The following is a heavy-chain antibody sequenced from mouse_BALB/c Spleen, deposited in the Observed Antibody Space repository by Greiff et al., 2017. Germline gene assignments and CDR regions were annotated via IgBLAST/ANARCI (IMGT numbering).Heavy chain of an antibody. Sequence: QVQLKESGPGLVAPSQSLSITCTVSGFSLTSYGVHWVRQPPGKGLEWLGVIWAGGSTNYNSALMSRLSISKDNSKSQVFLKMNSLQTDDTAMYYCARAPYYYGSSSAWFAYWGQGTLVTVSA. CDR1: GFSLTSYG. J-gene: IGHJ3*01. V-gene: IGHV2-9*02. CDR2: IWAGGST. D-gene: IGHD1-1*01. CDR3: ARAPYYYGSSSAWFAY.